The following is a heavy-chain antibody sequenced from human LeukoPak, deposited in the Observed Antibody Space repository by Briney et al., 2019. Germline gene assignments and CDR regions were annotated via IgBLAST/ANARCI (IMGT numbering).Heavy chain of an antibody. Sequence: GGSLRLSCAGSGFTFNNYAMSWVRRAPRKGLEWVSTIMIGGDGKHYADSVKGRFTISRDRSEITLYLQMNGLRADDTAVYYCVRAAPRDCSPASCSLFDTWGQGTLVTVSS. CDR1: GFTFNNYA. V-gene: IGHV3-23*01. D-gene: IGHD2-2*01. CDR2: IMIGGDGK. J-gene: IGHJ4*02. CDR3: VRAAPRDCSPASCSLFDT.